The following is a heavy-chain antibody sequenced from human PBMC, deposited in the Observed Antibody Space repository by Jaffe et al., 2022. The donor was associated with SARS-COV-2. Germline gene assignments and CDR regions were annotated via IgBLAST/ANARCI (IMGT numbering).Heavy chain of an antibody. Sequence: QVQLVQSGAEVKKPGASVKVSCKTSGYPFTAYYIHWVRQAPGQGLEWMGRINPNTDGTNYAQNFHGRVTMTRDTSITTAYMELSSLRSDDTAIYYCARESANGYSGLTWGQGTLVTVSS. CDR2: INPNTDGT. CDR3: ARESANGYSGLT. J-gene: IGHJ5*02. D-gene: IGHD5-12*01. V-gene: IGHV1-2*06. CDR1: GYPFTAYY.